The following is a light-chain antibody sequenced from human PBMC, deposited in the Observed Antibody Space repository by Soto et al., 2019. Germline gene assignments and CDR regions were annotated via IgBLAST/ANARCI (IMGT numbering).Light chain of an antibody. V-gene: IGKV3-11*01. Sequence: EIVLTQSPATLSLSPGERATLSCRASQSVSSYLAWYQQKPGQAPRLLIYDASSRATGIPARFSGSGSGTDFTLTISSLEPEDFAVYYCQQRSNFYTFGQGTKLVIK. CDR1: QSVSSY. CDR2: DAS. J-gene: IGKJ2*01. CDR3: QQRSNFYT.